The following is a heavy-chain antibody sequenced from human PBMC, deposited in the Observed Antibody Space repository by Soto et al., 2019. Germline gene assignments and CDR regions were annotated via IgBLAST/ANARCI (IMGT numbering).Heavy chain of an antibody. D-gene: IGHD5-18*01. V-gene: IGHV3-64D*06. CDR2: ISSNGGST. Sequence: SLRLSCSASGFTFSSYAMHWVRQAPGKGLEYVSAISSNGGSTYYADSVKGRFTISRDNSKNTLYLQMSSLRAEDTAVYYCVKTLQYSYGMPHWGQGTLVNVSS. CDR3: VKTLQYSYGMPH. CDR1: GFTFSSYA. J-gene: IGHJ4*02.